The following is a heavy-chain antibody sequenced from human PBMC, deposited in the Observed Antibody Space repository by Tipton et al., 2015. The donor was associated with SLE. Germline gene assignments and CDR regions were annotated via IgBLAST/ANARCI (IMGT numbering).Heavy chain of an antibody. D-gene: IGHD4-23*01. Sequence: TLSLTCTVSGGSLSGDTYYWSWIRQPAGEGLEWIGRIFTSGNTNYNPSLKSRVTLSVDMSKNQFSLRLSSVTAADTGVYYCARDRGGNSSVYFDYWGQGTLVTVSS. V-gene: IGHV4-61*02. CDR3: ARDRGGNSSVYFDY. J-gene: IGHJ4*02. CDR1: GGSLSGDTYY. CDR2: IFTSGNT.